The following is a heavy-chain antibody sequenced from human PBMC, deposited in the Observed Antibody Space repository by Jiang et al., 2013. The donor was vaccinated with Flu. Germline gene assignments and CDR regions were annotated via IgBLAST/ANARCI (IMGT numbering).Heavy chain of an antibody. D-gene: IGHD6-25*01. CDR1: GFTFSIFW. CDR2: IKPDGTEK. CDR3: ARGRGHDY. Sequence: GLVQPGGSLRLSCAASGFTFSIFWMSWVRQAPGKGLECVANIKPDGTEKYYVDSVMGRFTISRDNAKNSVYLQLSSLRAEDTGVYYCARGRGHDYWGQGTLVTVSS. V-gene: IGHV3-7*03. J-gene: IGHJ4*02.